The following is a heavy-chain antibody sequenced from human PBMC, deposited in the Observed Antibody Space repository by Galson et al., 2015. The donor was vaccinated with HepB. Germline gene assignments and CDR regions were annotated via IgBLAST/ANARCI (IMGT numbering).Heavy chain of an antibody. Sequence: SLRLSCAASGFTFSSYGMHWVRQAPGKGLEWVAVIWLDGSNKYYADSVKGRFTISRDNSKNTLYLQMNSLRAEDTAIYYCTRGWLRAGFDYWGQGTPVTVSS. V-gene: IGHV3-33*01. CDR3: TRGWLRAGFDY. J-gene: IGHJ4*02. CDR1: GFTFSSYG. CDR2: IWLDGSNK. D-gene: IGHD5-12*01.